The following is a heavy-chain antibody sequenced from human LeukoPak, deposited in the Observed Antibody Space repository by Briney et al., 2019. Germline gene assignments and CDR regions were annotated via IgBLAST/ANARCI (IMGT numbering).Heavy chain of an antibody. CDR2: ISGSGGST. CDR3: ARDRRSSGWYPDFGY. Sequence: GGSLRLSCAASGFTFSSYGMSWVRQAPGKGLEWVSAISGSGGSTYYADSVKGRFTISRDNSKNTLYLQMNSLRAEDTAVYYCARDRRSSGWYPDFGYWGQGTLVTVSS. D-gene: IGHD6-19*01. V-gene: IGHV3-23*01. J-gene: IGHJ4*02. CDR1: GFTFSSYG.